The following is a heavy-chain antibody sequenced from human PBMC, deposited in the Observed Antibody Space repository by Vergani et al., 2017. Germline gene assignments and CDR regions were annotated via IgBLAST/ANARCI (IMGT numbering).Heavy chain of an antibody. CDR2: ISYDGSNK. V-gene: IGHV3-30-3*01. CDR1: GFTFSSYA. D-gene: IGHD2-8*01. Sequence: QVQLVESGGGVVQPGRSLRLSCAASGFTFSSYAIHWVRQAPGKGLEWVAVISYDGSNKYYADSVKGRFTISRDNSKNTLYLQMNSLRAEDTAVYYCARDCTSGGCPDNYGMDVWGQGATVTVSS. CDR3: ARDCTSGGCPDNYGMDV. J-gene: IGHJ6*02.